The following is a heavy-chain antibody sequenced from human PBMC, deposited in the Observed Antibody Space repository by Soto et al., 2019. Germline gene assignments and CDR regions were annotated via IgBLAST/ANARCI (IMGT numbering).Heavy chain of an antibody. Sequence: QVQLVQSGPEIKKPRSSVKVSCKASGGTSSNYVISWVRQAPGQGLEWMGGIIPIFGTPTYAQKFQGRVTITADYSTSTAYMELSSLRSEDAAVYYCARDYTSSYNHDSTSYGYFDFWGLGTLVTVSS. J-gene: IGHJ4*02. CDR1: GGTSSNYV. CDR3: ARDYTSSYNHDSTSYGYFDF. CDR2: IIPIFGTP. V-gene: IGHV1-69*12. D-gene: IGHD3-22*01.